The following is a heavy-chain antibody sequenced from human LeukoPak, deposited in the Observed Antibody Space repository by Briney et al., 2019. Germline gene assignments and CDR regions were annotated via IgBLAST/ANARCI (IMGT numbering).Heavy chain of an antibody. CDR1: GGSFSGYY. CDR3: ARPSYDFGFGNWFDP. D-gene: IGHD3-3*01. J-gene: IGHJ5*02. CDR2: INHSGST. Sequence: SETLSLTCAVYGGSFSGYYWSWIRQPPGKGLEWIGEINHSGSTNYNPSLKSRVTISVDTSKNQFSLKLSPVTAADTAVYYCARPSYDFGFGNWFDPWGQGTLVTVSS. V-gene: IGHV4-34*01.